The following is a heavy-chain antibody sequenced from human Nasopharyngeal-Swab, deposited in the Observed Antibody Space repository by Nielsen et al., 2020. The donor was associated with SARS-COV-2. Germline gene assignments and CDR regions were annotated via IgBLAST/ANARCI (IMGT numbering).Heavy chain of an antibody. CDR3: ARNLLVVGATRFDA. D-gene: IGHD1-26*01. V-gene: IGHV2-5*02. Sequence: SGPTLVKPTQTLTLTCTFSGFSLTTSGVGVGWIRHPPGKALEWLAIVYWDADKRYSPSLRSRLTIIKDTSKSQVVLTMTNMDPVDTATYFCARNLLVVGATRFDAWGQGTLVTVSS. CDR2: VYWDADK. CDR1: GFSLTTSGVG. J-gene: IGHJ5*02.